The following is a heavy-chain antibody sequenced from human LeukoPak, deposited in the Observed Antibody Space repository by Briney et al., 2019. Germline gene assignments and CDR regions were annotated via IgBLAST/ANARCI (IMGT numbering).Heavy chain of an antibody. J-gene: IGHJ5*02. V-gene: IGHV3-7*01. CDR2: INPDTSEI. CDR1: GFTFSSSW. CDR3: VRSYHPGGWFDP. D-gene: IGHD2-2*01. Sequence: GKSLRLSCEASGFTFSSSWMSWVRQGPGRGLEWVASINPDTSEIHYVDAVRGRFTISRDNAKNSLYLQMNSLTADDTAVYYCVRSYHPGGWFDPWGQGTLVTVSS.